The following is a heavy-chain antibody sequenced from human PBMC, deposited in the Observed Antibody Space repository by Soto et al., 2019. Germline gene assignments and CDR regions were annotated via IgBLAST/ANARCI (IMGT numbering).Heavy chain of an antibody. J-gene: IGHJ3*01. Sequence: PGDSLKISCKGSGYSFTSYWIGWVRQMPGKGLEWMGIIYPGDSDTRYSPSFQGQVTISADKSISTAYLQWSSLKASDTAIYFCARTRSNYDAFNVWGQGTMVNVSS. CDR3: ARTRSNYDAFNV. CDR1: GYSFTSYW. V-gene: IGHV5-51*01. CDR2: IYPGDSDT. D-gene: IGHD1-7*01.